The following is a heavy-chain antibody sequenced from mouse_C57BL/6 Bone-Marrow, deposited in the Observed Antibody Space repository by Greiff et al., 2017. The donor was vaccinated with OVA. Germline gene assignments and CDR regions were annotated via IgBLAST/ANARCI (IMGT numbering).Heavy chain of an antibody. V-gene: IGHV1-84*01. J-gene: IGHJ3*01. CDR3: AREEANWDGFPFAY. CDR1: GYTFTDYY. D-gene: IGHD4-1*01. CDR2: IYPGSGNT. Sequence: LEESGPELVKPGASVKISCKASGYTFTDYYINWVKQRPGQGLEWIGWIYPGSGNTKYNEKFKGKATLTVDTSSSTAYMQLSSLTSEDSAVYFGAREEANWDGFPFAYWGQGTLVTVSA.